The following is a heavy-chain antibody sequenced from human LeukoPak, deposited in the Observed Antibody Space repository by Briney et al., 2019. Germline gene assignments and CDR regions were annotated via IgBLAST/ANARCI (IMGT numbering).Heavy chain of an antibody. CDR1: VGSNSSYD. CDR3: ARIQIFGVVIMEYYFDY. D-gene: IGHD3-3*01. V-gene: IGHV4-59*01. CDR2: IYYSGST. J-gene: IGHJ4*02. Sequence: SETLSLTCTFSVGSNSSYDWRWIRHPPAKGREWIGYIYYSGSTTYNPSLNSRVTISVDTSKNQFSLKLSSVTAADTAVYYCARIQIFGVVIMEYYFDYWGQGTLVTVSS.